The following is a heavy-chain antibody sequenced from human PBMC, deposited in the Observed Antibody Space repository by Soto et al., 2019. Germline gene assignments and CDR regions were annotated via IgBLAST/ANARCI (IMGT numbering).Heavy chain of an antibody. CDR2: IKSKTDGGTT. CDR3: TTDPDYYDILTGYQYYYYGMDV. D-gene: IGHD3-9*01. Sequence: LRLSCAASGFTFSNAWMSWVRQAPGKGLEWVGRIKSKTDGGTTDYAAPVKGRFTISRDDSKNTLYLQMNSLKTEDTAAYYCTTDPDYYDILTGYQYYYYGMDVWGQGTTVTVSS. V-gene: IGHV3-15*01. CDR1: GFTFSNAW. J-gene: IGHJ6*02.